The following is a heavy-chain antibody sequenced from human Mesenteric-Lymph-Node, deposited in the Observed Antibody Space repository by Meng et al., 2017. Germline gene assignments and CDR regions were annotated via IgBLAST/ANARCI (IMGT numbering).Heavy chain of an antibody. D-gene: IGHD6-19*01. J-gene: IGHJ4*02. CDR2: ISGSGGST. CDR1: GFTFSSYA. Sequence: GESLKISCAASGFTFSSYAMSWVRQAPGKGLEWVSAISGSGGSTYYADSVKGRFTISRDNSKNTLYLQMNSLRAEDTAVYYCAKDDNQRLAGIAVAGIFDYWGQGTLVTVSS. V-gene: IGHV3-23*01. CDR3: AKDDNQRLAGIAVAGIFDY.